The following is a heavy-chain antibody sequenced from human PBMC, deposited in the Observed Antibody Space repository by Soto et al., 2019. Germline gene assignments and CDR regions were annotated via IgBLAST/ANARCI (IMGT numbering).Heavy chain of an antibody. Sequence: QVQLVQSGAEVKKPGSSVKVSCKTSGGLFSVFSFNWVRQAPGQGLEWMGGVLPITGSTDYAQKFQGRLTITAGRSTSTIYMQLSRLTSEEMANYYCAKIRVRGGRLRFEDGGQGTL. CDR2: VLPITGST. J-gene: IGHJ4*01. D-gene: IGHD5-12*01. CDR3: AKIRVRGGRLRFED. CDR1: GGLFSVFS. V-gene: IGHV1-69*06.